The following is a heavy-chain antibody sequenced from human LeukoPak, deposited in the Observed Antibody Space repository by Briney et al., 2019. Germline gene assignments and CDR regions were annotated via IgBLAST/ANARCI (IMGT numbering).Heavy chain of an antibody. D-gene: IGHD2-15*01. J-gene: IGHJ4*02. CDR3: AKGYDIVVVVTTIDY. CDR2: IRYDGSSK. V-gene: IGHV3-30*02. CDR1: GFTFSSYG. Sequence: GGSLRLSCAASGFTFSSYGMHWVRQAPGKGLEWVAFIRYDGSSKYYADSVKGRFTISRDNSKNTLYLQMNSLRAEDTAVYYCAKGYDIVVVVTTIDYWGQGTLVTVSS.